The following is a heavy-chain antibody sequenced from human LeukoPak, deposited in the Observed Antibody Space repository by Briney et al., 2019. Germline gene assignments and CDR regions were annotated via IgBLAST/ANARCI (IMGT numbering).Heavy chain of an antibody. V-gene: IGHV4-59*01. CDR3: ARDSEPRGYSGYDYVGNWFDP. CDR1: GGSISSYY. D-gene: IGHD5-12*01. Sequence: SETLSLTCTVSGGSISSYYWSWIRQPPGKGLEWLGYIYYIGSTNYNPSLKSRVTISVDTSKNQFSLKLSSVTAADTAVYFCARDSEPRGYSGYDYVGNWFDPWGQGTLVTVSS. J-gene: IGHJ5*02. CDR2: IYYIGST.